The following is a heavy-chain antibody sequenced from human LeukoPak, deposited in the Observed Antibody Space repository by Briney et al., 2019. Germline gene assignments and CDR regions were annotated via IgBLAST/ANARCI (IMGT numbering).Heavy chain of an antibody. D-gene: IGHD4-23*01. CDR2: IYWNDDK. CDR1: GFSLSSSGVD. Sequence: KSGPTLVNPTQTLTLTCTFSGFSLSSSGVDVGWIRQPPGKALEWLALIYWNDDKRYSPSLKSRLTITKDTSKNQVVLTMTNMDPVDTATYYCAHRQALDYGGNPQFDYWGQGTLVTVSS. V-gene: IGHV2-5*01. J-gene: IGHJ4*02. CDR3: AHRQALDYGGNPQFDY.